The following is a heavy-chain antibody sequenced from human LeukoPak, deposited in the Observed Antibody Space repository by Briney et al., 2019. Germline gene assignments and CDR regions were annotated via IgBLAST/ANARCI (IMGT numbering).Heavy chain of an antibody. CDR3: ARVHCPRPYYDYVWGSYRPQLYYFDY. V-gene: IGHV4-34*01. CDR2: INHSGST. J-gene: IGHJ4*02. CDR1: GGSFSGYY. Sequence: SETLSLTCAVYGGSFSGYYWSLIRQPPRKGLEWIGEINHSGSTNYNPSLKSRVTISVDTSKNQFSLKLSSVTAADTAVYYCARVHCPRPYYDYVWGSYRPQLYYFDYWGQGTLVTVSS. D-gene: IGHD3-16*02.